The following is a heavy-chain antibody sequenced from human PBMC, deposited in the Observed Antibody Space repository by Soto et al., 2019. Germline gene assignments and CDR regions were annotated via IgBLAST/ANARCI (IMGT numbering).Heavy chain of an antibody. CDR3: ARDLGGWPDY. CDR2: INAGNGNT. CDR1: GYTFTSYD. J-gene: IGHJ4*02. Sequence: QVQLVQSGAEVKKPGASVKVSCKASGYTFTSYDIHWVRQAPGQRLEWMGWINAGNGNTKYSQKFPDRVTITRDTSASTAYMELSSLRSEDTAVYYCARDLGGWPDYGGQGTLVTVSS. D-gene: IGHD6-19*01. V-gene: IGHV1-3*01.